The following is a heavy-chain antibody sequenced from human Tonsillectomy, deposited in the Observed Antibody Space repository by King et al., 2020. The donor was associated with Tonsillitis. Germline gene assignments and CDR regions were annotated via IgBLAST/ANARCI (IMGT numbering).Heavy chain of an antibody. J-gene: IGHJ5*02. V-gene: IGHV4-39*01. D-gene: IGHD1-14*01. CDR1: GDSITNSNHY. Sequence: QLQESGPGLVKPSETLSLTCSVSGDSITNSNHYWAWIRQSPERGLEWIANVYWDGRTYYNPSFKSRTTISIDTSKHQFFLRLTSVTAADTAVYFCATKPIPVWLDPWGQGILVTVSS. CDR3: ATKPIPVWLDP. CDR2: VYWDGRT.